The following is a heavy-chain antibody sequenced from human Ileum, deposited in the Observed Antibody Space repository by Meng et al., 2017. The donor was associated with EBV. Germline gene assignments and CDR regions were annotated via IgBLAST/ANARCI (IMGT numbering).Heavy chain of an antibody. Sequence: VQLQVARPGRGTPAGPVSLPSTVSGGSVNGHPWWSWVRQPPGEGLEWIGQIYHSGATNYNPSLKSRVTISVDTSENQFSLELNSVTAADTAVYYCARIPYGDIYSAYFDYWSPGTLVTVSS. D-gene: IGHD2-21*02. CDR2: IYHSGAT. J-gene: IGHJ4*02. CDR3: ARIPYGDIYSAYFDY. V-gene: IGHV4-4*02. CDR1: GGSVNGHPW.